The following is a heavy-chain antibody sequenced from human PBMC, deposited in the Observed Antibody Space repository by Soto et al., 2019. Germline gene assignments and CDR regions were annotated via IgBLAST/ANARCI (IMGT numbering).Heavy chain of an antibody. CDR2: ISGSGGST. D-gene: IGHD4-17*01. CDR3: AEPDDYGDYWGYYFVF. Sequence: GGSLRLSCAASGFTFSSYAMSWVRQAPGKGLEWVSAISGSGGSTYYADSVKGRFTISRDNSKNTLYLQMNSLRAEDTALYYCAEPDDYGDYWGYYFVFWGPGTLVTVSS. CDR1: GFTFSSYA. V-gene: IGHV3-23*01. J-gene: IGHJ4*02.